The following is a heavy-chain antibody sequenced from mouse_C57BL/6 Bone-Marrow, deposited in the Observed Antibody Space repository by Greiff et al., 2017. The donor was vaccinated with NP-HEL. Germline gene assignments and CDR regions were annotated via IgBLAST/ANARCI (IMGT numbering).Heavy chain of an antibody. Sequence: VQLQQPGAELVRPGTSVKLSCKASGYTFTSYWMHWVKQRPGQGLEWIGVIDPSVSYTTYNQKFKGKATLTVYTSSSTAYMQLSSLTSEDAAVYYCAREGYYGSSSYYFDYWGQGTTLTVSS. J-gene: IGHJ2*01. CDR3: AREGYYGSSSYYFDY. CDR1: GYTFTSYW. V-gene: IGHV1-59*01. D-gene: IGHD1-1*01. CDR2: IDPSVSYT.